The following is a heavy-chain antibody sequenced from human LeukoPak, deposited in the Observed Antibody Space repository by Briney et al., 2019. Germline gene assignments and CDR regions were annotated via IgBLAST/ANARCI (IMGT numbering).Heavy chain of an antibody. CDR3: ARDDFSSARAFDI. V-gene: IGHV1-69*06. Sequence: SVKVSCKASGGTFNKYGISWVRQAPGQGPEWMGGIIPMFVTANYAQKFQGRLTITADKSTSTAYMALSSLRSEDTAVYYCARDDFSSARAFDIWGQGTMVTVSS. J-gene: IGHJ3*02. D-gene: IGHD6-13*01. CDR1: GGTFNKYG. CDR2: IIPMFVTA.